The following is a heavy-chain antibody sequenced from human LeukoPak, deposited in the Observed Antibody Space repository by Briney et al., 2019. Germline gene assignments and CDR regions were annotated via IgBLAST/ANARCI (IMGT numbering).Heavy chain of an antibody. CDR3: AKVGGYCSSSSCYAYFDS. CDR1: GFPFSNDG. V-gene: IGHV3-23*01. Sequence: GGSLRLSCAASGFPFSNDGMIWVRQAPGKGLEWVSEITGSGDGINYADSVKGRFTISRDNSKNTLFLQMNSLRVEDTAIYYCAKVGGYCSSSSCYAYFDSWGQGTLVTVSS. CDR2: ITGSGDGI. J-gene: IGHJ4*02. D-gene: IGHD2-2*01.